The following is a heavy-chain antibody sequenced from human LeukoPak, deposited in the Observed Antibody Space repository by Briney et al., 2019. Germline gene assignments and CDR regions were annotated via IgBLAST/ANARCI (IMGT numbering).Heavy chain of an antibody. J-gene: IGHJ4*02. V-gene: IGHV3-9*01. Sequence: PGGSLRLSCAASGFTFDDYAMHWVRQAPGKGLEWVSHISWNSGSIDYADSVKGRFTISRDNAKNSLYLQMNSLRAEDTALYYCAKDTYSRGPYYFDYWGQGTLVTVSS. CDR2: ISWNSGSI. CDR3: AKDTYSRGPYYFDY. CDR1: GFTFDDYA. D-gene: IGHD2-15*01.